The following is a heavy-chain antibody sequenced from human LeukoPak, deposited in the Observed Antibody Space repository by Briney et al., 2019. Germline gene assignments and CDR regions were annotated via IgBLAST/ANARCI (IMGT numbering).Heavy chain of an antibody. D-gene: IGHD3-22*01. CDR2: ISYSGST. J-gene: IGHJ4*02. CDR1: AGSISSYY. CDR3: ARPPGDYDSRGYRTYYFDY. Sequence: SETLSLTGIVSAGSISSYYWNWIRQPPGKGLEWIGYISYSGSTNYNPSLKSRVTISVDSSKNQFSLRLSSLTAADTAVYYCARPPGDYDSRGYRTYYFDYWGQGTLVTVSS. V-gene: IGHV4-59*01.